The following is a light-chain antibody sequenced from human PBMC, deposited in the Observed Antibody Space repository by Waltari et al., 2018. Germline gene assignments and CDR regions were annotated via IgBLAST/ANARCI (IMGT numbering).Light chain of an antibody. CDR1: QSVYNF. CDR3: QQRANWLPLT. CDR2: EAS. Sequence: EVVLTQSPATLSLSPGERATLSCRASQSVYNFLAWYQQKPGQAPRLLIYEASQRATGIPARFSGSGSGTDFTLTISNVEPEDVAIYYCQQRANWLPLTFGGGTKVEIK. J-gene: IGKJ4*01. V-gene: IGKV3-11*01.